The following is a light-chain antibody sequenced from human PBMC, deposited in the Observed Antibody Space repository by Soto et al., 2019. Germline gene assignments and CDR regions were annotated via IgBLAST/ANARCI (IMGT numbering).Light chain of an antibody. V-gene: IGLV1-47*03. Sequence: QSVLTQPPSASGTPGQRVSVSCSGSSSNIGTTYVFWYQHLPGTAPKLLLYRNDQRPSGVSGRFSGSKSGTSASLAISGLSFEDEAAFYCASWDDSLSGSYVFGSGTKVTVL. J-gene: IGLJ1*01. CDR1: SSNIGTTY. CDR3: ASWDDSLSGSYV. CDR2: RND.